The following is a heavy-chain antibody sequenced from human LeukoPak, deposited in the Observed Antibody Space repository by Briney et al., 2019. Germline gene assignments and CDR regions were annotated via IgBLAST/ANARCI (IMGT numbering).Heavy chain of an antibody. Sequence: GASVKVSCKDSGTTFSRSASSWVRQALGQGLEWMGGVIPILGTTNYAQKFQDRVSITTDESTSTAYMEVSSLRSVDTAVYYCARDDGSATMGFDSWGQGTLVTVSS. V-gene: IGHV1-69*05. CDR3: ARDDGSATMGFDS. D-gene: IGHD1-26*01. CDR2: VIPILGTT. CDR1: GTTFSRSA. J-gene: IGHJ4*02.